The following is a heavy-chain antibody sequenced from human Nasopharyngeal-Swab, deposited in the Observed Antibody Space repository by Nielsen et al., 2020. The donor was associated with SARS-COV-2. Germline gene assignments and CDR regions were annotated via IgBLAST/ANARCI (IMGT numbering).Heavy chain of an antibody. J-gene: IGHJ6*03. D-gene: IGHD1-14*01. CDR1: GFMLNNNFG. CDR3: ARKASAPGFSFYYYMDV. CDR2: ISSYNDDT. Sequence: ASVKVSCKASGFMLNNNFGISWVRQAPGQGPEWMGWISSYNDDTDYGQKFQGRLTMTIDTSRNTADMELRSLRSDDTAVYFCARKASAPGFSFYYYMDVWGKGTTVTVSS. V-gene: IGHV1-18*01.